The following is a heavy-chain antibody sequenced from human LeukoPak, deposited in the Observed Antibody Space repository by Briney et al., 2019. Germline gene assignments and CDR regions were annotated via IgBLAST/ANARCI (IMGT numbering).Heavy chain of an antibody. Sequence: PSQTLSLTCTVSGGSISSGSYYWSWIRQPAGKGLEWIARIYTSGSTNYNPSLKSRFTISVDTSKNQFSLKLSSVTAADTAVYYCARDPLMATMENAFDIWGQGTMVTVSS. J-gene: IGHJ3*02. CDR1: GGSISSGSYY. CDR3: ARDPLMATMENAFDI. D-gene: IGHD5-24*01. CDR2: IYTSGST. V-gene: IGHV4-61*02.